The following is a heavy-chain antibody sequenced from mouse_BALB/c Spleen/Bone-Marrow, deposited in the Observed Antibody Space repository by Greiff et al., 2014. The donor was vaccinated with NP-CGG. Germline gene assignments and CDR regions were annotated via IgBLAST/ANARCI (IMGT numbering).Heavy chain of an antibody. D-gene: IGHD2-4*01. CDR3: ARGGITTSPFAY. V-gene: IGHV1-87*01. Sequence: VQRVESGAELARPGASVKLSCKASGYTFTNYWMHWVKQRPGQGLEWIGTIFPGDGDTRYTQKFKGKATLTADKSSTTAYMQLSSLASEDSAVYYCARGGITTSPFAYWGQGTLVTVSA. CDR2: IFPGDGDT. J-gene: IGHJ3*01. CDR1: GYTFTNYW.